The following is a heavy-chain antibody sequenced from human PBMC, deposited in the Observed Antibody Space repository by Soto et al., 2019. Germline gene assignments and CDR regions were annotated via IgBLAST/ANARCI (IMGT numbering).Heavy chain of an antibody. Sequence: GASVKVSCKASGYTFTSYAMHWVRQAPGQRLEWMGWINAGNGNTKYSQKFQGRVTITRDTSASTAYMELSSLRSEDTAVYYCARDRRIVVVTHYFDYWGQGTLVTVSS. CDR3: ARDRRIVVVTHYFDY. CDR2: INAGNGNT. V-gene: IGHV1-3*01. D-gene: IGHD3-22*01. CDR1: GYTFTSYA. J-gene: IGHJ4*02.